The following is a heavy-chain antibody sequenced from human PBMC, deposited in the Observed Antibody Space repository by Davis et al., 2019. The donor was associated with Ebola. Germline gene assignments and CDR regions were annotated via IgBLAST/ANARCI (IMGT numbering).Heavy chain of an antibody. V-gene: IGHV1-3*01. D-gene: IGHD3-10*01. CDR3: ASPLYGSGSDLNY. CDR2: INFGNGNT. J-gene: IGHJ4*02. Sequence: AASVKVSCKASGYTFTSFTMHWVRQAPGQRLEWMEWINFGNGNTKYSQKFQGRVTITRDTSASTAYMELSSLRSEDTAVYYCASPLYGSGSDLNYWGQGTLVTVSS. CDR1: GYTFTSFT.